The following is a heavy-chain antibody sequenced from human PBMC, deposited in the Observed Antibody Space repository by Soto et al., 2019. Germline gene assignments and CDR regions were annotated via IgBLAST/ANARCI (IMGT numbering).Heavy chain of an antibody. J-gene: IGHJ4*02. CDR1: GGSISSTGYF. V-gene: IGHV4-31*03. CDR2: SYYSGST. CDR3: ARGLSLGELSLHFDY. Sequence: SETLSLTCTVSGGSISSTGYFWSWIRRHPGKGLEWIGYSYYSGSTYQNPSLKSRVSISVDTAKNQFSLKLTSVTAADTAVYYCARGLSLGELSLHFDYWGQGALVTVSS. D-gene: IGHD3-16*02.